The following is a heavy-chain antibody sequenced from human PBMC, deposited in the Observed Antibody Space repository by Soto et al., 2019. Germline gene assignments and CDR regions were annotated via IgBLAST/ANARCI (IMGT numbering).Heavy chain of an antibody. CDR3: ARGALGYCSGGSCYRYFDY. CDR1: GGSISSGDFY. V-gene: IGHV4-61*08. D-gene: IGHD2-15*01. Sequence: QVQLQESGPGLVRPSETLSLTCTVSGGSISSGDFYWAWIRQPPGKGLEWIGYIRFSGSTNYNPSLKSRVTFSLDTSKNQFSLKMNSVTAADTAVYHCARGALGYCSGGSCYRYFDYWGQGTLVTVSS. J-gene: IGHJ4*02. CDR2: IRFSGST.